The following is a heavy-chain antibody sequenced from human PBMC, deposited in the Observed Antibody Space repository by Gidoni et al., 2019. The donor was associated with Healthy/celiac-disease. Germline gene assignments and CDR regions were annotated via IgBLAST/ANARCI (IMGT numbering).Heavy chain of an antibody. CDR3: AKDFLRGRSGLYYYYGMDV. D-gene: IGHD2-15*01. Sequence: GQPFECWGGLGPPGGSPRTLRAAPGFTFHRHAKYWVRQAPGKGLEWVSAISGSGGSTYYADSVKGRFTISRDNSKNTLYLQMNSLRAEDTAVYYCAKDFLRGRSGLYYYYGMDVWGQGTTVTVSS. V-gene: IGHV3-23*01. J-gene: IGHJ6*02. CDR2: ISGSGGST. CDR1: GFTFHRHA.